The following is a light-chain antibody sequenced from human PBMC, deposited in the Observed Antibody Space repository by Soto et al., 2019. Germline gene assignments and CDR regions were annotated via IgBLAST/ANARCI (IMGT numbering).Light chain of an antibody. Sequence: EIVLPQSPVTLALSPGERATLSCRASHNDNNQYLAWYQQKPGQAPRLLIYGASSRATGIPDRFSGSGSGTDFTLTISRLEPEDFAVYYCQHYDTSLWAYTFGPGTKLEIK. CDR3: QHYDTSLWAYT. CDR2: GAS. J-gene: IGKJ2*01. CDR1: HNDNNQY. V-gene: IGKV3-20*01.